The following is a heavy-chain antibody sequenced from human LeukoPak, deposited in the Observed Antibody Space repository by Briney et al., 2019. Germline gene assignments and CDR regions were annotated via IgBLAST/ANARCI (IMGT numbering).Heavy chain of an antibody. V-gene: IGHV1-18*04. CDR2: ISADNGNT. D-gene: IGHD5-12*01. CDR1: GFTFKNYG. CDR3: ARDRRGYSAYDGEGFDY. Sequence: SVKVSCKASGFTFKNYGFSWVRQPPGQGLQWMGWISADNGNTKYAQNLQGRVIMTTDRSTGTAYVELTSLRSDDKAVYYCARDRRGYSAYDGEGFDYWGQGTLVTVSS. J-gene: IGHJ4*02.